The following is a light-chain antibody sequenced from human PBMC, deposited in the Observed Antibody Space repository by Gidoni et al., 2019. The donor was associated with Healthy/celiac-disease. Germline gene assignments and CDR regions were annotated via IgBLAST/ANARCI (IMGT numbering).Light chain of an antibody. J-gene: IGLJ2*01. CDR2: RNN. V-gene: IGLV1-47*01. CDR3: AAWDDSLSGVV. Sequence: QSVLTQPPSASGTPGQRVTISCSGSSSNSGSNYVYWYQQLPGTAPKLLIYRNNQRPSGVPDRFSGSQSGPSAPLAISGLRPEDEADYYCAAWDDSLSGVVFGGGTKLTVL. CDR1: SSNSGSNY.